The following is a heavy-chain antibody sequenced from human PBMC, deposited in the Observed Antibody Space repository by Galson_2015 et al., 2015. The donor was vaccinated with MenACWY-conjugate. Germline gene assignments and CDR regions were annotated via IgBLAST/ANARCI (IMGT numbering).Heavy chain of an antibody. CDR1: GSSFSASW. CDR2: MSPGDSNT. V-gene: IGHV5-51*01. Sequence: SGADGQKPGESLRISCKGSGSSFSASWIAWVRQLPGKGLEWMGLMSPGDSNTRYSPAFHGQVTVSADKSISTAYLQLHSLQASDTAMYYCARHPPGGRGVDVWGQGTTVTVSS. J-gene: IGHJ6*02. D-gene: IGHD1-26*01. CDR3: ARHPPGGRGVDV.